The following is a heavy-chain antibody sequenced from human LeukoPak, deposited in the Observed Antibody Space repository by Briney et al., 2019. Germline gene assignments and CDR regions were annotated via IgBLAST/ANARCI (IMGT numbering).Heavy chain of an antibody. D-gene: IGHD3-22*01. CDR1: VYTFTGYY. J-gene: IGHJ5*02. CDR3: ARDYYDSSGYYP. Sequence: GASVKVTCKASVYTFTGYYMHWVRQAPEQGLEWMGWINPNTGGTNYAQKFQGRVTMTRDTSISTAYMELSRLRSDDTAVYYCARDYYDSSGYYPWGQGTLVTVSS. CDR2: INPNTGGT. V-gene: IGHV1-2*02.